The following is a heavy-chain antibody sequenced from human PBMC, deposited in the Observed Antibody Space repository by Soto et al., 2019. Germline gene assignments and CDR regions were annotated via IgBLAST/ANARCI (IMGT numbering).Heavy chain of an antibody. D-gene: IGHD3-9*01. Sequence: SVKFSCKGSGNTFTYFYLHWVRQAPGQALEWMRWITPFNGNTKYAQKFQDRVTFTGDTSLNTAYMELNNLTLDDTAVYYCATSFRYFDNWGQGTRVTVSS. CDR2: ITPFNGNT. CDR1: GNTFTYFY. J-gene: IGHJ4*02. V-gene: IGHV1-45*02. CDR3: ATSFRYFDN.